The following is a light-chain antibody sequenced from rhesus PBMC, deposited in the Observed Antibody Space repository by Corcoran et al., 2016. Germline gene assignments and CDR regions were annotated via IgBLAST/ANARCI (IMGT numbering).Light chain of an antibody. CDR1: QGISSW. J-gene: IGKJ4*01. Sequence: DIQMTQSPSSLSASVGDPVTITCRERQGISSWLAGYQQKPGKAPKPRIYKGSSLQSGVPSRFSGSGSGTDCTLTSISLQSEDFSSYYCQQYSSSPLPFGGGTKVEIK. CDR3: QQYSSSPLP. V-gene: IGKV1-22*01. CDR2: KGS.